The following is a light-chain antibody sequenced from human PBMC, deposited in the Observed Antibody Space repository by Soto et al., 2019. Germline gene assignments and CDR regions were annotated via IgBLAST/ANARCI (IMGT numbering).Light chain of an antibody. CDR2: GNS. J-gene: IGLJ2*01. Sequence: QAVLTQPPSVSGAPGQRVPISCTGSSSNIGAGYDVHWYQQLPGTAPKLLIYGNSNRPSWVPDRFSGSKSGTSASLAITGLQAEDEADYYCQSYDSSLSAVVFGGGTKLTVL. CDR1: SSNIGAGYD. V-gene: IGLV1-40*01. CDR3: QSYDSSLSAVV.